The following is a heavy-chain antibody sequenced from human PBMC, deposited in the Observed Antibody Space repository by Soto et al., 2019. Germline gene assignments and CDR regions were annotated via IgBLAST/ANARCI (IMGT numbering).Heavy chain of an antibody. CDR3: AKDRFVWIQLWLAGHYYYGMDV. D-gene: IGHD5-18*01. CDR2: ISGSGGST. J-gene: IGHJ6*02. V-gene: IGHV3-23*01. CDR1: GFTFSSYA. Sequence: PGGSLRLSCAASGFTFSSYAMSWVRQAPGKGLEWVSAISGSGGSTYYADSVKGRFTISRDNSKNTLYLQMNSLRAEDTAVYYCAKDRFVWIQLWLAGHYYYGMDVWGQGTTVTVSS.